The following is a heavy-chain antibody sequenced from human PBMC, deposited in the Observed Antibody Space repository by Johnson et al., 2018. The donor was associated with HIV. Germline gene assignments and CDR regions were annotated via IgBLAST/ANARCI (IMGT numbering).Heavy chain of an antibody. J-gene: IGHJ3*02. D-gene: IGHD3-22*01. CDR3: TRDSDSLYAFDI. V-gene: IGHV3-30*03. CDR1: GFTFSSYC. CDR2: ISCDGSNK. Sequence: QVQLVESGGGVVQPGRSLRLSCAASGFTFSSYCMHWVRQAPGKGLEWVAVISCDGSNKYYADSVKGRFTISRDNSKNTLYLQMNSLRAEDTAVYYCTRDSDSLYAFDIWGQGTMVTVSS.